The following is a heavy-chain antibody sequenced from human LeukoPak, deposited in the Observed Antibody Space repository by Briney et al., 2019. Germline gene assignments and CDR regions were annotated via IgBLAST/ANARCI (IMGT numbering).Heavy chain of an antibody. CDR1: GGSISSGGYY. CDR2: IYYSGST. CDR3: AGATGGYDVTFDP. J-gene: IGHJ5*02. V-gene: IGHV4-31*03. Sequence: SQTLSLTCTVSGGSISSGGYYWSWIRQHPGRGLEWIGYIYYSGSTYYNPSLKSRVTISVDTSKNQFSLKLSSVTAADTAVYYCAGATGGYDVTFDPWGQGTPVTVSS. D-gene: IGHD5-12*01.